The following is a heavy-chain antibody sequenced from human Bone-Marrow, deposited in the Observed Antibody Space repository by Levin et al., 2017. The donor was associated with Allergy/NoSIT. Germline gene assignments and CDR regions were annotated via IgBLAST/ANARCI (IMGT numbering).Heavy chain of an antibody. D-gene: IGHD5-18*01. CDR3: ARDERAYSYGYSFDS. CDR2: ISYDESIK. J-gene: IGHJ4*01. Sequence: GESLKISCAASGFTFTNYAIHWVRQAPGKGLEWVAVISYDESIKKYADSVKGRFAISRDNSKNTLYLQMNSLRTEDAAVYYCARDERAYSYGYSFDSWGQGTLVIVSS. CDR1: GFTFTNYA. V-gene: IGHV3-30*09.